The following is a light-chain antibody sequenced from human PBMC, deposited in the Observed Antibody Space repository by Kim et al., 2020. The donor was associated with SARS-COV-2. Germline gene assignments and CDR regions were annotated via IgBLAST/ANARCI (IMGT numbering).Light chain of an antibody. CDR2: QDS. CDR3: QAWDSSTAV. Sequence: SYELTQPPSVSVSPGQTASITCSGDKLGDKYAFWYQQKPGQSPVLVIYQDSKRPSGIPERFSGSNSGNTATLTISGTQAMDEADYYCQAWDSSTAVFGTGTKVT. V-gene: IGLV3-1*01. J-gene: IGLJ1*01. CDR1: KLGDKY.